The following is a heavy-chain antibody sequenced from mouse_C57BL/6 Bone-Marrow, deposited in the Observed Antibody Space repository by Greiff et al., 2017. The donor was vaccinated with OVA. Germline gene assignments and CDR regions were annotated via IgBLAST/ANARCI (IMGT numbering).Heavy chain of an antibody. CDR1: GFAFSDYG. J-gene: IGHJ4*01. V-gene: IGHV5-15*01. CDR3: ARRGYDYDDAMDY. Sequence: EVQLVESGGGLVQPGGSLKLSCAASGFAFSDYGMAWVRQAPRKGPEWVAFISNLAYSIYYADTVTGRFTIARENAKNTLYLEMSSLRSEDTAMYYCARRGYDYDDAMDYWGQGTSVTVSS. D-gene: IGHD2-4*01. CDR2: ISNLAYSI.